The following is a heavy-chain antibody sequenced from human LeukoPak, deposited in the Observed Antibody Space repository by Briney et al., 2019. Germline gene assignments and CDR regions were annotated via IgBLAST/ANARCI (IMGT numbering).Heavy chain of an antibody. J-gene: IGHJ3*02. CDR2: IIPIFGTA. CDR1: GGTFSSYA. V-gene: IGHV1-69*13. Sequence: SVKVSCKASGGTFSSYAISWVRQAPGQGLEWMGGIIPIFGTANYAQKFQGRVTITADESTSTAYMELSSLRSEDTAVYYCARVASSSWHSDAFDIWGQGTMVTVSS. D-gene: IGHD6-13*01. CDR3: ARVASSSWHSDAFDI.